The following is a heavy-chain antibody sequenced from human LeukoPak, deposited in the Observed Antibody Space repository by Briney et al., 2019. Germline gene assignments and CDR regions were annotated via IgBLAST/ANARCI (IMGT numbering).Heavy chain of an antibody. CDR1: GFTFSDHY. CDR3: ASDLSRYGDYGGLLNNNSY. V-gene: IGHV3-72*01. CDR2: TRNKANSYTT. D-gene: IGHD4-17*01. J-gene: IGHJ4*02. Sequence: GGSLRLSCAASGFTFSDHYMDWVRQAPGKGLEWVGRTRNKANSYTTEYAASVKGRFTISRDDSKNLLYLQMNSLKTEDTAVYYCASDLSRYGDYGGLLNNNSYWGQGTLVTVSS.